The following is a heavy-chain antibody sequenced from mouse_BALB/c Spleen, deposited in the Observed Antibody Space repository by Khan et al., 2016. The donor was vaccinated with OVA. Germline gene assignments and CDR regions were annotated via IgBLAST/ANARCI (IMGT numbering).Heavy chain of an antibody. CDR3: ASHLTGSFAY. CDR1: GFTFSSYS. V-gene: IGHV5-6*01. D-gene: IGHD4-1*01. Sequence: EVELVESGGDLVKPRGSLKLSCAASGFTFSSYSMSWVRQTPDKRLEWVATISSGGDYTYYPDSVKGRFTISGDNAKNTLYLQMSSLKSEDTAMYYCASHLTGSFAYWGQGTLVTVSA. J-gene: IGHJ3*01. CDR2: ISSGGDYT.